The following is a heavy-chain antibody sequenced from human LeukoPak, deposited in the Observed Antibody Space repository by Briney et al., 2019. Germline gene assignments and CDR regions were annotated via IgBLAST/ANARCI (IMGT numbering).Heavy chain of an antibody. V-gene: IGHV3-33*01. Sequence: PGKFLRLSCAASGFNFNTYGMHWVRQAPGKGLEWVAVIWYDGSNKYYADSVKGRFTISRDNSKNTLYLQMNSLRAEDTAVYYCARHLSGDDIWGQGTMVTVSS. D-gene: IGHD4-17*01. CDR3: ARHLSGDDI. CDR2: IWYDGSNK. J-gene: IGHJ3*02. CDR1: GFNFNTYG.